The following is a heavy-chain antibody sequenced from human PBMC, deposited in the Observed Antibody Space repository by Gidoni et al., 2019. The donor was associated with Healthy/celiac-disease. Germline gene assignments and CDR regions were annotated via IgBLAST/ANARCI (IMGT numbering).Heavy chain of an antibody. D-gene: IGHD3-10*01. V-gene: IGHV3-23*04. CDR2: ISGSGGST. CDR3: AKDQGSVEIWGGFDP. CDR1: GLSFRSYA. J-gene: IGHJ5*02. Sequence: EVQLVESGGGLVQPGGSLRRSCAASGLSFRSYAMSWVRQAPGKGLEWVSAISGSGGSTYYADSVKGRFTISRDNSKNTLYLQMNSLRAEDTAVYYCAKDQGSVEIWGGFDPWGQGTLVTVSS.